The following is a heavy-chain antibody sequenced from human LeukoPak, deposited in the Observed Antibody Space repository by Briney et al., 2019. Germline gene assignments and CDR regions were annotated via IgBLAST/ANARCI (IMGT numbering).Heavy chain of an antibody. D-gene: IGHD6-19*01. V-gene: IGHV3-48*01. Sequence: GGSLRLSCAASGFTFSSYSMNWVRQAPGEGLEWVSYISSGSYTIYYADSVKGRFTTSRDNAKNTLYLQMNSLRAEDTAVYYCARGGVYSSGSYYLYYFDYWGQGTLVTVSS. CDR1: GFTFSSYS. J-gene: IGHJ4*02. CDR3: ARGGVYSSGSYYLYYFDY. CDR2: ISSGSYTI.